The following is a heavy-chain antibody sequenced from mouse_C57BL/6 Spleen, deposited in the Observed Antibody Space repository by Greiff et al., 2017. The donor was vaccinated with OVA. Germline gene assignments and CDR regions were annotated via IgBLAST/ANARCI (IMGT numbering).Heavy chain of an antibody. D-gene: IGHD2-10*01. J-gene: IGHJ4*01. CDR2: IYPGDGDT. CDR3: ARAYPRARDY. V-gene: IGHV1-82*01. CDR1: GYAFSSSW. Sequence: QVQLQQSGPELVKPGASVKISCKASGYAFSSSWMNWVKQRPGKGLEWIGRIYPGDGDTNSNGKFKGKATLTADTSSSTAYMQLSSLTSEDSAVYFCARAYPRARDYWGQGTSVTVSS.